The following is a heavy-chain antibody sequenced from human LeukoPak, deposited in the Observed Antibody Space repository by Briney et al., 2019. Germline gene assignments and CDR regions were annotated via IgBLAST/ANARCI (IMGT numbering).Heavy chain of an antibody. Sequence: SVKVSCKASGGTFSSYAISWVRQAPGQGLEWMGGIIPIFGTANYAQKFQGRVTITADESTSTAYMELSSLRSEDTAVYYCARRIAAGGTAVGYWGQGTLVTVSS. D-gene: IGHD6-13*01. CDR1: GGTFSSYA. J-gene: IGHJ4*02. V-gene: IGHV1-69*13. CDR3: ARRIAAGGTAVGY. CDR2: IIPIFGTA.